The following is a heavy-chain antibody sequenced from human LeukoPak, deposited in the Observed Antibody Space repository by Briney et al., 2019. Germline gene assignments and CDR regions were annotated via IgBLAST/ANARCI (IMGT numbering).Heavy chain of an antibody. Sequence: PGGSLRLSCAASGFTFSSYAMSWVRQAPGKGLEWVSAISGSGGSTYYADSVKGRFTISRDNSKNTLYLQMNSLRAEDTAVYYCAKGRWHAVATGDFDYWGQGTLVTVSS. J-gene: IGHJ4*02. V-gene: IGHV3-23*01. CDR3: AKGRWHAVATGDFDY. CDR1: GFTFSSYA. CDR2: ISGSGGST. D-gene: IGHD3-10*01.